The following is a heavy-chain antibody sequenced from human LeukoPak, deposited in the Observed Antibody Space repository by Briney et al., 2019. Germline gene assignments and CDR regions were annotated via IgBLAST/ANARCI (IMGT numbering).Heavy chain of an antibody. D-gene: IGHD5-18*01. Sequence: KPGGSLRLSCAASGFTFSIYSMNWVRRAPGKGLEWLSSISSDSSYIFYADSVKGRFTITRDNARNSLFLQTNSLRAEDTAVYYCARDYVDTAMDIAWFDPWGQGTLVTVSS. J-gene: IGHJ5*02. CDR1: GFTFSIYS. CDR2: ISSDSSYI. CDR3: ARDYVDTAMDIAWFDP. V-gene: IGHV3-21*01.